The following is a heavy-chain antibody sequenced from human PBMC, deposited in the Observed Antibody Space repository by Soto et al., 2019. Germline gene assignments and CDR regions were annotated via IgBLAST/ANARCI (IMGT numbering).Heavy chain of an antibody. CDR2: ISYDGNKK. V-gene: IGHV3-30*03. D-gene: IGHD3-10*01. J-gene: IGHJ4*02. CDR1: GFLFTSYG. CDR3: ARVSYGSEIYGSDY. Sequence: QVQLVESGGGVVQPGRSLRLSCAASGFLFTSYGIHWVRQAPGKGLEWVAVISYDGNKKYYADSVKGRFTVSKDNSRSTQYLQMTSLRVEDTAVYYCARVSYGSEIYGSDYWGQGTLVSVSS.